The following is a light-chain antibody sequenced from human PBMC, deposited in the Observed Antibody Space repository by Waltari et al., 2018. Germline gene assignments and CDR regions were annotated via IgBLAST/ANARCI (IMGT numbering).Light chain of an antibody. CDR3: LLYYGGAQV. CDR1: TGAVTSGFY. Sequence: QTVVTQEPSLTVSPGGTVTLTCASSTGAVTSGFYPSWFQQKPGQPPRALIYSTNNKHSWTPARFSGSLLGCKAALTLSGVQGEDEAEYYCLLYYGGAQVFGGGTKLTVL. V-gene: IGLV7-43*01. J-gene: IGLJ3*02. CDR2: STN.